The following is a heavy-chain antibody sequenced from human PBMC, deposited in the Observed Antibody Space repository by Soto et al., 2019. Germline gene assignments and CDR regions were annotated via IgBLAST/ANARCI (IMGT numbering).Heavy chain of an antibody. D-gene: IGHD3-9*01. V-gene: IGHV1-69*01. CDR1: VGTFSSYA. Sequence: QVQLVQSGAEVKKPGSSVKVSCKASVGTFSSYAISWVRQAPGQGLEWMGGIIPIFGTANYAQKFQGRVTITADESTSTAYMELSSLRSEDTAVYYCASARGDILTGSYGMDVWGQGTTVTVSS. CDR3: ASARGDILTGSYGMDV. CDR2: IIPIFGTA. J-gene: IGHJ6*02.